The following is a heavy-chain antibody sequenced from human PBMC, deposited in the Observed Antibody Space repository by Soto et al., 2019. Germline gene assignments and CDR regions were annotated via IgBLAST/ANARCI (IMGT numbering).Heavy chain of an antibody. CDR2: IWEDGSNK. D-gene: IGHD6-19*01. CDR3: ARDSHSSGWTTWFDP. V-gene: IGHV3-33*01. J-gene: IGHJ5*02. CDR1: GFTFSSYG. Sequence: ALILSCAASGFTFSSYGMHWVRQAPGKGLEWVAVIWEDGSNKYCAASVKGRFTISRDNSKSTLYLQMNSPSAEDTAVYYCARDSHSSGWTTWFDPWGQGTLVTVSS.